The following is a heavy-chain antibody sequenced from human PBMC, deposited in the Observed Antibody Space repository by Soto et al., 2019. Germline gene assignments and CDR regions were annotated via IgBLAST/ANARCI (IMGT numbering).Heavy chain of an antibody. CDR1: GGTFSSYA. Sequence: ASVKVSCKASGGTFSSYAISWVRQAPGQGLEWMGGIIPIFGTANYAQKFQGRVTITADESTSTAYMELSSLRSEDTAVYYCARVATVTTMADAFDIWGQGTMVTVSS. J-gene: IGHJ3*02. CDR3: ARVATVTTMADAFDI. V-gene: IGHV1-69*13. CDR2: IIPIFGTA. D-gene: IGHD4-4*01.